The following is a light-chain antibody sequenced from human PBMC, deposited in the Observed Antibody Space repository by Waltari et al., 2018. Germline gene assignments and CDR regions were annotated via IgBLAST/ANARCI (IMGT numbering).Light chain of an antibody. CDR3: QQYNAWPPSLT. V-gene: IGKV3-15*01. J-gene: IGKJ4*01. Sequence: EIVMTQSPVTLSVSPGERATLSCRASLSVNTDLAWYQQKPGQAPRLLIYGASSRATGIPVRFSGSGSGTEFTLTISSLQSEDFAVYYCQQYNAWPPSLTFGGGTKVEIK. CDR2: GAS. CDR1: LSVNTD.